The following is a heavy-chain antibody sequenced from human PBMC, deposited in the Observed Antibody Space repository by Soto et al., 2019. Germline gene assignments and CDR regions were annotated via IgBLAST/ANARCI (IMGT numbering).Heavy chain of an antibody. Sequence: GGSLRLSCAASGFTFSSYGMHWVRQAPGKGLEWVAVIWYDGSNKYYADSVKGRFTISRDNSKNTLYLQMNSLRAEDTAVYYCARDARLEMATIGALDYWGQGTLVTVSS. CDR1: GFTFSSYG. D-gene: IGHD5-12*01. V-gene: IGHV3-33*01. J-gene: IGHJ4*02. CDR3: ARDARLEMATIGALDY. CDR2: IWYDGSNK.